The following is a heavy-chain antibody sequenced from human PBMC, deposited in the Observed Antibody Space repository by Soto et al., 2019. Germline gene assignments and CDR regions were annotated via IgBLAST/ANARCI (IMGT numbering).Heavy chain of an antibody. J-gene: IGHJ3*02. CDR1: GGYVNGGNDY. D-gene: IGHD1-1*01. Sequence: QGQLQQWGAGLLKPSETLSLTCAVFGGYVNGGNDYWSWLLQPAGKGLEWIGEMSHSGATHFKPSLKRRITISVDTSKNQFSLKMSSLSAADMSLYSWDRVERVTETTVFDAFDIWGPGTMVTVSS. CDR2: MSHSGAT. CDR3: DRVERVTETTVFDAFDI. V-gene: IGHV4-34*03.